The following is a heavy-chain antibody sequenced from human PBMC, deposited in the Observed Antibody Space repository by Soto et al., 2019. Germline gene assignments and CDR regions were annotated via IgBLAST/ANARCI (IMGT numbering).Heavy chain of an antibody. Sequence: GESLKISCKGSGYSFTTYWIGWVRQMPGKGLEWMGIIYPGDSETRYSPSFQGQATIFAYTSSSTAYLQWSSLKASDTAMYYCATRVHGEYPGKVYYGMDLCRQGTTVTVTP. V-gene: IGHV5-51*01. J-gene: IGHJ6*01. CDR3: ATRVHGEYPGKVYYGMDL. CDR1: GYSFTTYW. CDR2: IYPGDSET. D-gene: IGHD4-17*01.